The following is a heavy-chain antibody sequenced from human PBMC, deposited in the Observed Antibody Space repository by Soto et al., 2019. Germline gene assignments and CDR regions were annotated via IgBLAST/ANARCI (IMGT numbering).Heavy chain of an antibody. CDR1: GFTFSRSW. J-gene: IGHJ4*02. Sequence: EVQLVESGGGFVQPGGSLRLSCVASGFTFSRSWMHWVRQAPGKGLVWLSRVIGDGSGADYADSVKGRFTISRDNAKNTVYLQINSLRAEDTAVYVCARVAVATRGIDFWGQGTLVTVSS. CDR2: VIGDGSGA. D-gene: IGHD6-19*01. CDR3: ARVAVATRGIDF. V-gene: IGHV3-74*01.